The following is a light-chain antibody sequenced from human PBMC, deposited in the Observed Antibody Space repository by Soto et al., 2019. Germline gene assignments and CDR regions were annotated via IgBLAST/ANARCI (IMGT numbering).Light chain of an antibody. J-gene: IGKJ5*01. V-gene: IGKV3-20*01. Sequence: EIVLTKSPATLSLSPGERATLSCRASQSVSSNLAWYQQKPGQAPRLLIYGASSRATGIPDRFSGSGSGTDFTLTISRLEPEDFAVYYCQQYTSSLNTFGQGTRLEIK. CDR1: QSVSSN. CDR2: GAS. CDR3: QQYTSSLNT.